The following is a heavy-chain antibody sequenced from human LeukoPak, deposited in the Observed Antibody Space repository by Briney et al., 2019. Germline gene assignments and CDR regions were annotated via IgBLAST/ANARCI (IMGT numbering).Heavy chain of an antibody. D-gene: IGHD2-15*01. J-gene: IGHJ4*02. V-gene: IGHV1-18*01. CDR2: ISAYDGNT. CDR3: ARNTCSGGSCYSDY. CDR1: GYTFTSYG. Sequence: ASVKVSCKASGYTFTSYGISWVRQAPGQGLEWMGWISAYDGNTNCAQKLQGRVTMTTDTSTSTAYMELRSLRSDGTAVYYCARNTCSGGSCYSDYWGQGTLVTVSS.